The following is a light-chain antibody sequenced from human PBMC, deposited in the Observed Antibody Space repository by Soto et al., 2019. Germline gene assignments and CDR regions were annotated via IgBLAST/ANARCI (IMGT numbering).Light chain of an antibody. CDR2: GSS. Sequence: EIVLTQSPATLSLSPGEGAALSCRASHNFSASYLAWYQQKPGQAPRLLMHGSSNRAVGIPDRFSGSGSGTEFTLTISRLEPEDFAVYYCQQYGNSPGFTFGPGTKVDIK. CDR1: HNFSASY. V-gene: IGKV3-20*01. J-gene: IGKJ3*01. CDR3: QQYGNSPGFT.